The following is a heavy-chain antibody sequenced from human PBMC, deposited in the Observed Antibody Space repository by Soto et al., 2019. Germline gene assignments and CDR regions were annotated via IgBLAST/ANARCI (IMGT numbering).Heavy chain of an antibody. CDR1: GGSINSGDYY. CDR2: VYYNGGT. J-gene: IGHJ5*02. D-gene: IGHD6-13*01. Sequence: PWETLSLTCTVSGGSINSGDYYWTWIRQPPGKGLEWIGYVYYNGGTYYNPSLGSRVTMSIDTSKNQFSLKLSSVAAPDTAVYYCARDGTAPGTHFPNWFDPWGQGILVTVSS. CDR3: ARDGTAPGTHFPNWFDP. V-gene: IGHV4-30-4*01.